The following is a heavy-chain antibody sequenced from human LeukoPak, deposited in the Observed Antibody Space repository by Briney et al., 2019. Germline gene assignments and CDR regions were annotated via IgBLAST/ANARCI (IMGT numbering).Heavy chain of an antibody. CDR3: AKSEEEEAFDY. J-gene: IGHJ4*02. V-gene: IGHV3-30*18. Sequence: PGRSLRLSCAASGFTFSSYGMHWVRQAPGKGLEWVAVISYDGSNKYYADSVKGRFTISRDNSKNTLYLQMNSLRAEDTAVYYCAKSEEEEAFDYWGQGTLVTVSS. CDR2: ISYDGSNK. CDR1: GFTFSSYG.